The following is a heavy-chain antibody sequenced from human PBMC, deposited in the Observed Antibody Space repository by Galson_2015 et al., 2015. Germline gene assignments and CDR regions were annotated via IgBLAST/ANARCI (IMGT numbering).Heavy chain of an antibody. CDR3: ARDGGPATGGLDCHY. Sequence: GNKRYSTDSVRGRFTISRDNSKNTVSLQMDSLRVEDTAIYYCARDGGPATGGLDCHYWGQGTRVTVSS. CDR2: GNKR. V-gene: IGHV3-30*07. J-gene: IGHJ4*02. D-gene: IGHD2-21*02.